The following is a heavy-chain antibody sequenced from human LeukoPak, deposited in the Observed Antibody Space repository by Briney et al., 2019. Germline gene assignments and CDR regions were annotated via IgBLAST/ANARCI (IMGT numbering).Heavy chain of an antibody. CDR1: GFTFSSYA. J-gene: IGHJ4*02. CDR3: ARGAYGDYDY. Sequence: GGSLRLSCAASGFTFSSYAVSWVRQAPGKGLEWVSAISARGDSTYYADSVEGRFTISRDNSKNTLYLQMNSLRGEDTALYYCARGAYGDYDYWGQGTLVTASS. V-gene: IGHV3-23*01. CDR2: ISARGDST. D-gene: IGHD4-17*01.